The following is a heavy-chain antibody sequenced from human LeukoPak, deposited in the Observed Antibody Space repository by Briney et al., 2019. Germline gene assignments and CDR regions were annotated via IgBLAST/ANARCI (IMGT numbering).Heavy chain of an antibody. CDR1: GFTFSSYS. CDR3: ARKSIFGVVIRY. CDR2: ISSSSSYI. Sequence: GGSLRLSCAASGFTFSSYSMNWVRQAPGKGLEWVSSISSSSSYIYYADSVKGRYTISRDNAKNSLYLQMNSLRAEDTAVLFCARKSIFGVVIRYSGQEGLGTAS. V-gene: IGHV3-21*01. D-gene: IGHD3-3*01. J-gene: IGHJ4*02.